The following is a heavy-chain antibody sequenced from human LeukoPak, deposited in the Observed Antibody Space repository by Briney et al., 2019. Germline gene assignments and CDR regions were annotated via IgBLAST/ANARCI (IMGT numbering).Heavy chain of an antibody. J-gene: IGHJ4*02. CDR3: AREDYSNLLIDY. D-gene: IGHD4-11*01. Sequence: GGPLRRSCAASGFTFSSYEMNWVRKAPGKGREWISYISSSGGTKHYADSVKGRFTISRDNAKNSLYLQMNSLRAEDTAVYYCAREDYSNLLIDYWGQGTLVTVSS. CDR2: ISSSGGTK. CDR1: GFTFSSYE. V-gene: IGHV3-48*03.